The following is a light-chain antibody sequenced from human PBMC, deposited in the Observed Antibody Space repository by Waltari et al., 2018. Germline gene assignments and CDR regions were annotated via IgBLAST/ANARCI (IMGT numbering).Light chain of an antibody. Sequence: NVLTQSPGTLSLSPEESATLPCWASQKSISNYLAWYQQKPGQAPRLLIYGASNRGTGIPDRFSASGSGTDFTLTISRLEPEDVAVYYCQQYGSSPPFTFGQGTKLEIK. J-gene: IGKJ2*01. V-gene: IGKV3-20*01. CDR2: GAS. CDR3: QQYGSSPPFT. CDR1: QKSISNY.